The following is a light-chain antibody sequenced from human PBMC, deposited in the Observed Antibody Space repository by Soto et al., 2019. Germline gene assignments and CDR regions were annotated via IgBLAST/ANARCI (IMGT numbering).Light chain of an antibody. Sequence: EIVLTQSPGTLSLSPGERATLSCRASQSVSNNYLAWNQQKPGLAPRLLIYGISNRATGIPDRFSGSGSGTDFTLTISRLEPEDFAVYYCQQYGSSPGTFGQGTKVEFE. CDR3: QQYGSSPGT. J-gene: IGKJ1*01. V-gene: IGKV3-20*01. CDR2: GIS. CDR1: QSVSNNY.